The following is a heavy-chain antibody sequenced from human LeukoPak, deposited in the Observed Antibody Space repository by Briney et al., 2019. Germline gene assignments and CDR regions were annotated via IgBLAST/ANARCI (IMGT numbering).Heavy chain of an antibody. CDR2: IKQDGSEK. CDR3: ARDLHYYDSSGSFDY. D-gene: IGHD3-22*01. V-gene: IGHV3-7*03. CDR1: SYW. Sequence: SYWXXWVRQAPGXXLEWXANIKQDGSEKYYVDSVKGRFTISRDNAKNSLYLQMNSLRAEDTAVYYCARDLHYYDSSGSFDYWGQGTLVTVSS. J-gene: IGHJ4*02.